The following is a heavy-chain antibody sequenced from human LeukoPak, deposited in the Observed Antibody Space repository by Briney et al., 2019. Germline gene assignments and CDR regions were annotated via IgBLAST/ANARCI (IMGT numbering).Heavy chain of an antibody. CDR2: SSSSSSTI. CDR1: GFTFSSYS. Sequence: PGGSLRLSCAASGFTFSSYSMHWVRQAPGKGLEWVSYSSSSSSTIYYADSVKGRFTISRDNAKNSLYLQMNSLRAEDTAVYYCATSTSGYYYAPFDYGGQGTVVTVSS. J-gene: IGHJ4*02. D-gene: IGHD3-22*01. CDR3: ATSTSGYYYAPFDY. V-gene: IGHV3-48*01.